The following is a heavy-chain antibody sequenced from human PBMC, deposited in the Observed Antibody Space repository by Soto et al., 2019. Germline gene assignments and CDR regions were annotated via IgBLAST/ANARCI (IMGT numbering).Heavy chain of an antibody. CDR1: GYTFSDYR. V-gene: IGHV1-2*02. Sequence: QVELVQSGPEVKKPGASVKVSCKASGYTFSDYRIHWVRQVPGQGFEWMGWISPGGPVTKFSPRFHGRVTMTSDMPSSTVNLELSSLTSADKSVYYCVRDPWAAPGTGNRFDPWGQGTLVTVSS. CDR2: ISPGGPVT. CDR3: VRDPWAAPGTGNRFDP. J-gene: IGHJ5*02. D-gene: IGHD6-13*01.